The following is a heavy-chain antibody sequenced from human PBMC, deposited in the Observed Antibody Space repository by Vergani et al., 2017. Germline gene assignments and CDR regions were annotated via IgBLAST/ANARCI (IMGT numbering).Heavy chain of an antibody. CDR3: AKIGSGIQLWCDY. CDR2: ISGSGGST. CDR1: GFTFSSYA. D-gene: IGHD5-18*01. V-gene: IGHV3-23*01. J-gene: IGHJ4*02. Sequence: EVQLLESGGGLVQPGGSLRLSCAASGFTFSSYAMSWVRQAPGKGLEWVSAISGSGGSTYYADSVKGRFTISRDNSKDTLYLQMNSLRAEDTAVYYCAKIGSGIQLWCDYWGQGTLVTVSS.